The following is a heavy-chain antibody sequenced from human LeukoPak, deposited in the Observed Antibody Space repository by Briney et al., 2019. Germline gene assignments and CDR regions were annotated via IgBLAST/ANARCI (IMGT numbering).Heavy chain of an antibody. CDR3: TRTFLSGDGYKVGYFDY. J-gene: IGHJ4*02. V-gene: IGHV3-53*01. CDR2: IYSSGST. Sequence: KAGGSLRLSCAASGLTVSSNYMSWVRQAPGKGLEWVSLIYSSGSTYYADSVKGRFTISRDNSKNTLFLQMNSLTAEDTAMYYCTRTFLSGDGYKVGYFDYWGQGTLVTVSS. D-gene: IGHD5-24*01. CDR1: GLTVSSNY.